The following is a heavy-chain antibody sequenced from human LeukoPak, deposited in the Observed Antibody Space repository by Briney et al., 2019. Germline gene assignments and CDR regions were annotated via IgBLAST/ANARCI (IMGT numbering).Heavy chain of an antibody. V-gene: IGHV3-21*04. CDR1: GFTFSSYS. CDR2: ISSHSSYI. D-gene: IGHD1-26*01. CDR3: ARRRDSGSLQHFDY. J-gene: IGHJ4*02. Sequence: PGGSLRLSCAASGFTFSSYSMNWVRQAPGKGLEWVSSISSHSSYIYYADSVKGRFTISRDNAKNSLYLQMNSLRAEDTAVYYCARRRDSGSLQHFDYWGQGTLVTVSS.